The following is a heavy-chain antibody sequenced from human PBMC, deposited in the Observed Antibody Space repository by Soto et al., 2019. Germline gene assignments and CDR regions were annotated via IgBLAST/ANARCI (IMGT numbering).Heavy chain of an antibody. CDR1: GFTFSGKKY. CDR3: ASWLLREHAFDI. D-gene: IGHD2-15*01. Sequence: DVQLVESGGGLIQPGGSLRLSYAASGFTFSGKKYLTWVRQAPGKGLEWVSALYSTDGTYYADSVKGRFSTSKDNSKNTFYLQLNSLRPDDTAVYYCASWLLREHAFDIWGLGTMVTVSS. CDR2: LYSTDGT. J-gene: IGHJ3*02. V-gene: IGHV3-53*01.